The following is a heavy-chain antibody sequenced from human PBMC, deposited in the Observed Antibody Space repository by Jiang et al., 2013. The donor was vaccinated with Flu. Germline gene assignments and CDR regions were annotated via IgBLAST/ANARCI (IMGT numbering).Heavy chain of an antibody. D-gene: IGHD1-26*01. J-gene: IGHJ4*02. CDR2: ISSRTSTI. CDR3: ARGRYGGISPFDY. Sequence: VQLVESGGDLVQPGGSLRLSCAASGFTFSSYSMNWVRQAPGKGLEWVSYISSRTSTIYYADSVKGRFTISRDSAKNSLYLQINSLRAEDTAVYYCARGRYGGISPFDYWGQGTLVTVSS. V-gene: IGHV3-48*01. CDR1: GFTFSSYS.